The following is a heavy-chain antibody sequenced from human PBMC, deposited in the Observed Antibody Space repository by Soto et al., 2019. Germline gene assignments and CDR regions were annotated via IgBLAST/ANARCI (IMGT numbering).Heavy chain of an antibody. CDR2: ISWKSGTI. J-gene: IGHJ5*02. CDR3: AKYMSARSDSWLNWFDP. CDR1: GFTFDDYV. Sequence: EVQLVESGGGLVQPGGSLRLSCAASGFTFDDYVMHWVRQAPGKGLEWVSGISWKSGTIGYADSVQGRFTISRDNAKSPLYLQMGSLRTEDTAFYYCAKYMSARSDSWLNWFDPWGQGTLVTVSS. V-gene: IGHV3-9*01. D-gene: IGHD2-2*01.